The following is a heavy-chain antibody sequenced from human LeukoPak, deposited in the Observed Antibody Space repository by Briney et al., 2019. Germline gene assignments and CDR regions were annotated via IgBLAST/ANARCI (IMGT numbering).Heavy chain of an antibody. CDR3: AKDIRSTTGSLYLDY. CDR1: GFTFDGDG. J-gene: IGHJ4*02. CDR2: ISGGGGNT. Sequence: SGGSMRLSCAALGFTFDGDGMDWVRQGPGKGLEWVSFISGGGGNTYYADSVKGRFTISRDNSKNSLYLQMNSLRTEDTALYYCAKDIRSTTGSLYLDYWGQGTLVTVSS. D-gene: IGHD1-1*01. V-gene: IGHV3-43*02.